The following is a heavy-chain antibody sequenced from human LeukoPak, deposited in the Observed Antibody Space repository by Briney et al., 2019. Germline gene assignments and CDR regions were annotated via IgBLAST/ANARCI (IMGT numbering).Heavy chain of an antibody. CDR3: ARDLGGYPFDY. D-gene: IGHD1-26*01. CDR2: INPNSGGT. V-gene: IGHV1-2*06. CDR1: GYTFTGYY. Sequence: ASVKVSSKASGYTFTGYYMHWVRQAPGQGLGWMGRINPNSGGTNYAQKFQGRVTMTRDTSISTAYMELSRLRSDDTAVYYCARDLGGYPFDYWGQGTLVTVSS. J-gene: IGHJ4*02.